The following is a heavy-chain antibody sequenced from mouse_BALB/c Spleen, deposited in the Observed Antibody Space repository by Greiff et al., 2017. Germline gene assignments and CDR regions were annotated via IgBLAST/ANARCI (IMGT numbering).Heavy chain of an antibody. CDR3: ARYYYGRYAMDY. J-gene: IGHJ4*01. Sequence: VKLVESGAELAKPGASVKMSCKASGYTFTSYWMHWVKQRPGQGLEWIGYINPSTGYTEYNQKFKDKATLTADKSSSTAYMQLSSLTSEDSAVYYCARYYYGRYAMDYWGQGTSVTVSS. CDR2: INPSTGYT. CDR1: GYTFTSYW. V-gene: IGHV1-7*01. D-gene: IGHD1-1*01.